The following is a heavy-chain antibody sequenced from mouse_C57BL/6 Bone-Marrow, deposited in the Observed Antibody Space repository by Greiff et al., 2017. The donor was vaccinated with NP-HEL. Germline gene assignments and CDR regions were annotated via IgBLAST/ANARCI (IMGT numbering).Heavy chain of an antibody. CDR1: GYAFSSSW. Sequence: QVQLQQSGPELVKPGASVKISCKASGYAFSSSWMNWVKQRPGKGLEWLGRIYPGDGDTNYNGKFKGKATLTADKSSSTAYMQLSSLTSEDSAVYFCASLYDYDGPFDYWGQGTTLTVSS. CDR2: IYPGDGDT. D-gene: IGHD2-4*01. CDR3: ASLYDYDGPFDY. V-gene: IGHV1-82*01. J-gene: IGHJ2*01.